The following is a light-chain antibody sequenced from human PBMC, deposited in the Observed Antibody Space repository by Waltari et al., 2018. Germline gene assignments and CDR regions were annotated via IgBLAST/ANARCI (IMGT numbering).Light chain of an antibody. Sequence: DFVMTQSPDSLAVSLGERATINCKSSQSVLFDSNNKNYLAWYQQKPGQPPKALIYWASTRESGVPDRFSGSGSGTEFTLTISSLEPEDFAVYYCQQRSSWPLTFGGGTKVEIK. CDR3: QQRSSWPLT. V-gene: IGKV4-1*01. J-gene: IGKJ4*01. CDR2: WAS. CDR1: QSVLFDSNNKNY.